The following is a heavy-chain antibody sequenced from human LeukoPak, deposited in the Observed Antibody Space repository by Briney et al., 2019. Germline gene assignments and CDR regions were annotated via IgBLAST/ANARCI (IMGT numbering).Heavy chain of an antibody. V-gene: IGHV3-30*18. CDR1: GFTFSSYG. J-gene: IGHJ4*02. CDR3: AKVPLSSSGWDREYYFDY. D-gene: IGHD6-19*01. CDR2: ISYDGSNK. Sequence: GGSLRLSCAASGFTFSSYGMHWVRQAPGEGLEWVAVISYDGSNKYYADSVKGRFTISRDNSKNTLYLQMNSLRAEDTAVYYCAKVPLSSSGWDREYYFDYWGQGTLVTVSS.